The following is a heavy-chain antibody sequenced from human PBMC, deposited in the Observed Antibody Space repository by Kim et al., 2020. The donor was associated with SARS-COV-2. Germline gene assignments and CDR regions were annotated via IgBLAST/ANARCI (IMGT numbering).Heavy chain of an antibody. CDR3: GKSGSSGIGPFDR. D-gene: IGHD3-22*01. V-gene: IGHV3-23*01. CDR2: VRGSGVNT. CDR1: GFTFSGYA. Sequence: GGSLRLSCAASGFTFSGYAMSWVRQAPGKGLEWVSAVRGSGVNTYYADTGKGRFTISRDNSKNTLSLQMDSLRAEDTAVYYCGKSGSSGIGPFDRWGQGTLVTVSS. J-gene: IGHJ5*02.